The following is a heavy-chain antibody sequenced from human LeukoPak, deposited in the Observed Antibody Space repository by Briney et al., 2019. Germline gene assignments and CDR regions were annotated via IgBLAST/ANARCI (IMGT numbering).Heavy chain of an antibody. V-gene: IGHV3-23*01. CDR2: ISGSGGST. J-gene: IGHJ4*02. CDR1: GFTFSSYA. CDR3: AKDRLRFFNANLD. D-gene: IGHD4-17*01. Sequence: GGSLSLSCAASGFTFSSYAMSWVRQAPGKGLEWVSAISGSGGSTYYADSVKGRFTISRDNSKNTLYLQMNSLRAEDTAVYYCAKDRLRFFNANLDWGQGTLVTVSS.